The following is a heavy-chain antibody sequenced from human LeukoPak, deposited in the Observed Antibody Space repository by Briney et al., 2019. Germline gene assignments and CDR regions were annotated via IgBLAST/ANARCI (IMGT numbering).Heavy chain of an antibody. CDR1: GYSISSGYY. CDR3: ATYCSGGSCYPENFDY. Sequence: SETLSLTCTVSGYSISSGYYWGWIRQPPGKGLEWIGSIYHSGSTYYNPSLKSRVTISVDTSKNQFSLKLSSVTAADTAVCYCATYCSGGSCYPENFDYWGQGTLVTVSS. J-gene: IGHJ4*02. CDR2: IYHSGST. V-gene: IGHV4-38-2*02. D-gene: IGHD2-15*01.